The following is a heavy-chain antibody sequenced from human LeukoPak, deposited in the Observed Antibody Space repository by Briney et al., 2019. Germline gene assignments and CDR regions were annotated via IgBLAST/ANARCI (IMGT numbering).Heavy chain of an antibody. D-gene: IGHD1-26*01. J-gene: IGHJ4*02. Sequence: ASVKVSCKASGYTFTGYYVHWVRQAPGQGLEWMGWINPNSGGTNYAQKFQGRVTMTRDTSISTAYMELSRLRSADTAVYYCATGRIVGVYYFDYWGQGTLVTVSS. CDR1: GYTFTGYY. CDR2: INPNSGGT. V-gene: IGHV1-2*02. CDR3: ATGRIVGVYYFDY.